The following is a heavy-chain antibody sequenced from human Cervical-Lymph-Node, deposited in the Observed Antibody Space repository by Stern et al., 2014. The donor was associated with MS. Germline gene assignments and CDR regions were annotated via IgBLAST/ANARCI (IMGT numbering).Heavy chain of an antibody. CDR3: AGAPLWWLRDY. J-gene: IGHJ4*02. CDR2: ISYDGSTK. D-gene: IGHD4/OR15-4a*01. Sequence: QVQLQQSGGGVVQPGRSLTLSCVASGFTFSTYAMHWVRQAPGKGLEWVAIISYDGSTKYYADSVKGRFTISRDNSKNTLFLQMNSLRDEDSALYYCAGAPLWWLRDYWGQGTLVTVSS. V-gene: IGHV3-30-3*01. CDR1: GFTFSTYA.